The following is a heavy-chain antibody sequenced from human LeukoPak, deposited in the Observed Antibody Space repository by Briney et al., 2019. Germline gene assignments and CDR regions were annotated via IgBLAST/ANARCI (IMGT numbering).Heavy chain of an antibody. CDR1: GFTFDDYA. J-gene: IGHJ3*02. CDR2: ISWNSGSI. Sequence: PGGSLRLSCAASGFTFDDYAMHWVRQAPGKGLEWVSGISWNSGSIGYADSVKGRFTISRDNAKSSLYLQMNSLRAEDMALYSCAKDSESLPRHGAFDIWGQGTMVTVSS. CDR3: AKDSESLPRHGAFDI. V-gene: IGHV3-9*03. D-gene: IGHD1-26*01.